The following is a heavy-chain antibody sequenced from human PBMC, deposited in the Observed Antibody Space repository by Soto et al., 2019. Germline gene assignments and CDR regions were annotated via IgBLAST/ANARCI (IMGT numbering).Heavy chain of an antibody. D-gene: IGHD1-26*01. CDR3: AHRRGVGLFRGSRGKDAFDI. J-gene: IGHJ3*02. CDR1: GFSLSTSGVG. Sequence: QITLKESGPTPVKPTQTLTLTCTFSGFSLSTSGVGVGWIRQPPGKALEWLALIYWDDDKRYSPSLKSRLTITKDTSKNQVVLTMTNMDPVDTATYYCAHRRGVGLFRGSRGKDAFDIWGQGTMVTVSS. CDR2: IYWDDDK. V-gene: IGHV2-5*02.